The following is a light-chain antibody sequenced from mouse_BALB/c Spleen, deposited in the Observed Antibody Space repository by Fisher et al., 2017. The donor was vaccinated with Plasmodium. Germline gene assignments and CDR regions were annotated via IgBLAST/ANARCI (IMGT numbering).Light chain of an antibody. V-gene: IGKV5-43*01. J-gene: IGKJ5*01. CDR1: QSIASN. CDR3: QHSNSWPLT. CDR2: YTS. Sequence: DIVMTQTTATLSVTPGDSVSLSCRASQSIASNLHWYQQKSHESPRLLINYTSQSISGIPSRFSGSGSGTDFTLSINSVETEDFGMYFCQHSNSWPLTFGAGTKLELK.